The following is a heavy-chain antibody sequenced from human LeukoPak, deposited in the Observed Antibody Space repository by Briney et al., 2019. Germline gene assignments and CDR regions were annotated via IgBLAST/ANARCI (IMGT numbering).Heavy chain of an antibody. Sequence: GGSLRLSCAASGFTFNSYAMSWVRQTPGKGLEWVSSISDTGTSTYYADSVKGRFTISRDNSKNALYLQMNSLRAEGTAVYYCAKEGLCTTTSCYREFDYWGQGTLVTVSS. CDR1: GFTFNSYA. V-gene: IGHV3-23*01. CDR3: AKEGLCTTTSCYREFDY. J-gene: IGHJ4*02. CDR2: ISDTGTST. D-gene: IGHD2-2*01.